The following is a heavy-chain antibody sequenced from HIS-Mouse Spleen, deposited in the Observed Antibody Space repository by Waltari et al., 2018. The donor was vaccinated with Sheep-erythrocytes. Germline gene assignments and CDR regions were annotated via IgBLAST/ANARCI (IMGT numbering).Heavy chain of an antibody. CDR2: LYYSGST. Sequence: QVQLQESGPGLVKPSQTLSLTCTVSGCSISSGDYYWSWIRQPPGKGLEWIGYLYYSGSTYYNPSLKSRVTISVDTSKNQFSLKLSSVTAADTAVYYCARALANWGSSFDYWGQGTLVTVSS. V-gene: IGHV4-30-4*01. D-gene: IGHD7-27*01. CDR3: ARALANWGSSFDY. CDR1: GCSISSGDYY. J-gene: IGHJ4*02.